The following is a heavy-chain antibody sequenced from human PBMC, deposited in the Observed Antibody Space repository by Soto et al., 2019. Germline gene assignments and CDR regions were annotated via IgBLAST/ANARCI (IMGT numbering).Heavy chain of an antibody. CDR3: ARGDRGAFDL. CDR1: GFTFSYYW. D-gene: IGHD1-26*01. Sequence: EVQLLESGGGLVQPGESLRLSCAASGFTFSYYWMHWVRQAPGMGLVWVSRIHSDGSSTTYADSVKGRFTISRDNARNTLYLQTNSLRAEDTAVYYCARGDRGAFDLWGQGTVLTVSS. J-gene: IGHJ3*01. V-gene: IGHV3-74*01. CDR2: IHSDGSST.